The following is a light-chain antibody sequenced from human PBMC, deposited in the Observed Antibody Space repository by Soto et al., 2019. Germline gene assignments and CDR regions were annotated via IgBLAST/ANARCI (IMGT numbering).Light chain of an antibody. CDR2: AAS. V-gene: IGKV1-39*01. CDR3: QQSHITPRT. J-gene: IGKJ1*01. CDR1: QSISSY. Sequence: DIQMTQSPSSLSASVGDRVTITCRTSQSISSYLNWYQQKPGKAPKLLIYAASSLLSGVPSRFSGSGSGTDFTLTISSLQPEDFATYFCQQSHITPRTFGQGTKVEIK.